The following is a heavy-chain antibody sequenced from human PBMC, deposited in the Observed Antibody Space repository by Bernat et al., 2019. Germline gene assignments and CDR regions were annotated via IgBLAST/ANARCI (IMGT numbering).Heavy chain of an antibody. Sequence: LVQSGAEVKKPGASVKVSCKASGYTFTGYYMHWVRQAPGQGLEWMGWINPNSGGTNYAQKFQGWVTMTRDTSISTAYMELSRLRSDDTAVYYCARDNWYGSGSYFKAFDYWGQGTLVTVSS. D-gene: IGHD3-10*01. J-gene: IGHJ4*02. CDR3: ARDNWYGSGSYFKAFDY. CDR2: INPNSGGT. CDR1: GYTFTGYY. V-gene: IGHV1-2*04.